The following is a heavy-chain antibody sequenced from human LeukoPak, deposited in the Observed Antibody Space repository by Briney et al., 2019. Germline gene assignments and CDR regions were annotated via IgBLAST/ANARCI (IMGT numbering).Heavy chain of an antibody. V-gene: IGHV3-23*01. J-gene: IGHJ3*02. CDR1: GASINIYTYY. Sequence: ETLSLTCTVSGASINIYTYYWGWIRQPPGKGLEWVATVLGSGVPTYYAESVQGRFTISRDNYKNTLYLQMSSLRAEDTAKYYCAKDPNGDYIGTFDIWGQGTMVIVS. CDR3: AKDPNGDYIGTFDI. D-gene: IGHD4-17*01. CDR2: VLGSGVPT.